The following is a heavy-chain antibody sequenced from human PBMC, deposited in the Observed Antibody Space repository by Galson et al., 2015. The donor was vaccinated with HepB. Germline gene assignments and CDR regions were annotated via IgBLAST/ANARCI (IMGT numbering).Heavy chain of an antibody. Sequence: SVKVSCKASGGTFSSYAISWVRQAPGQGLEWMGGIIPIFGTANYAQKFQGRVTITADESTSTAYMELSSLRSEDTAVYYCASPGTTAYYYYGMDVWGQGTTVTVSS. J-gene: IGHJ6*02. D-gene: IGHD1-1*01. CDR2: IIPIFGTA. CDR1: GGTFSSYA. CDR3: ASPGTTAYYYYGMDV. V-gene: IGHV1-69*13.